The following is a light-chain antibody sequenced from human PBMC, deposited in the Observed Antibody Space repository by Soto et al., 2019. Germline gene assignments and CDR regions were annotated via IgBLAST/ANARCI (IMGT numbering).Light chain of an antibody. CDR3: QQFLAT. Sequence: EIVLTQSPATLSLSPGERATLSCRASQSVSSYLAWYRQKPGQAPRLLIYDASNRATGIPDRFSGSGSGTDFTLTISRLEPEDFAVYYCQQFLATFGQGTKVDIK. CDR1: QSVSSY. V-gene: IGKV3-11*01. CDR2: DAS. J-gene: IGKJ1*01.